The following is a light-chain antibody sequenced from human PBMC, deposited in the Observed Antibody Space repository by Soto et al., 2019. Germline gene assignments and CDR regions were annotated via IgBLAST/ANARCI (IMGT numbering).Light chain of an antibody. CDR2: SNN. J-gene: IGLJ1*01. V-gene: IGLV1-44*01. CDR3: SSYAGTDNFYV. CDR1: SSDIGSNT. Sequence: QSVLTQPPSASGTPGQRVTISCSGSSSDIGSNTVNWYQQLPGTAPKLVIYSNNQRPSGVPDRFSGSKSANTASLTVSGLQAEDEADYYCSSYAGTDNFYVFGTGTKVTVL.